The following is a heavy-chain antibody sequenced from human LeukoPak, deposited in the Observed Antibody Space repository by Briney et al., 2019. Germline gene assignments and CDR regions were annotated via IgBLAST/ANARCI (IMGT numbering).Heavy chain of an antibody. V-gene: IGHV3-48*01. J-gene: IGHJ4*02. CDR2: ISDSRSTI. D-gene: IGHD6-19*01. Sequence: GGSLRLSCAASGFTFSTYSMNWVRQAPGKGLEWISYISDSRSTIYYADSVKGRFAISRDNVRNSLYLQMNSLRAEDTAVYYCASATTSIAVAGTDYWGQGTLVTVSS. CDR1: GFTFSTYS. CDR3: ASATTSIAVAGTDY.